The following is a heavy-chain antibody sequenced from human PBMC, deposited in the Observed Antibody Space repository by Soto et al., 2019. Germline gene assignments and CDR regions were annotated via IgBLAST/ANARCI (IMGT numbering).Heavy chain of an antibody. CDR1: GFTFSSDA. D-gene: IGHD6-13*01. Sequence: ALRLSCAASGFTFSSDAMSWVRQAPGKGLEWVSVISGSGGRTYYADSVKGRFTISRDNSKNTLYLQMNSLRAEDTAVYYCAKVPGIAANYYYYGMDVWGQGTTVTVSS. V-gene: IGHV3-23*01. CDR3: AKVPGIAANYYYYGMDV. J-gene: IGHJ6*02. CDR2: ISGSGGRT.